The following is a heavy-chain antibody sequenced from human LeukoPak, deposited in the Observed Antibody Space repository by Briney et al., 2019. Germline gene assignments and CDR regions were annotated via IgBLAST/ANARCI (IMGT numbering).Heavy chain of an antibody. CDR3: AKENGYNYYFDY. V-gene: IGHV3-23*01. CDR2: ISGSGGST. J-gene: IGHJ4*02. D-gene: IGHD5-24*01. Sequence: QPGGPPRLSCAASGFTFSTYAMSWVRQAPGKGLEWVSAISGSGGSTNYADSVKGRFTISRDNSKNTLYLQMNSLRAEDTAVYYCAKENGYNYYFDYWGQGTLVTVSS. CDR1: GFTFSTYA.